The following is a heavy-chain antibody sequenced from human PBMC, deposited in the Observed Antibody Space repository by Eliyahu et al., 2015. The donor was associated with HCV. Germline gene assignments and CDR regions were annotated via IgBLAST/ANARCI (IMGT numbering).Heavy chain of an antibody. J-gene: IGHJ4*02. CDR1: GFXFSGSA. D-gene: IGHD3-10*01. CDR3: TRPSAWVRGDLNDY. CDR2: IRSKANSYAT. V-gene: IGHV3-73*02. Sequence: EVQLVESGGGLVQPGGSLKLSCAASGFXFSGSALPWVRQASGKGLGWVGRIRSKANSYATAYAASVKGRFTISRDDSKNTAYLQMNSLKTEDTAVYYCTRPSAWVRGDLNDYWGQGTLVTVSS.